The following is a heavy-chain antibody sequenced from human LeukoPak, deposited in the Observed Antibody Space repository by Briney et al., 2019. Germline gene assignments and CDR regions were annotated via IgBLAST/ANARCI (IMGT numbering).Heavy chain of an antibody. CDR1: GYTLTELS. CDR3: ARAETGYVDGMGCY. J-gene: IGHJ4*02. Sequence: SCKVSGYTLTELSMHWVRQAPGKGLEWVAVLSYDGSNKYYADSVKGRFTISRDNSKNTLYLQMNSLRAGDTAVYYCARAETGYVDGMGCYWGQGTLVTVSS. D-gene: IGHD6-19*01. CDR2: LSYDGSNK. V-gene: IGHV3-30-3*01.